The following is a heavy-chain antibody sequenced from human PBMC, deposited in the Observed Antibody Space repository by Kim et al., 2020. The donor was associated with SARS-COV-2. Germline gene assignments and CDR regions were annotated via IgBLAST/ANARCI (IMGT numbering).Heavy chain of an antibody. D-gene: IGHD2-2*02. Sequence: SETLSLTCAVYGGSFSGHYWSWIRQPPGKGLEWIGEIHQSGSTNYTPSLKSRVILSVDTSKNQFSLKLTSVTAADTGFYYCARGRAGVVPAPVLGIGPHYDYFIMDVWGHGTKVTVSS. V-gene: IGHV4-34*01. J-gene: IGHJ6*02. CDR2: IHQSGST. CDR3: ARGRAGVVPAPVLGIGPHYDYFIMDV. CDR1: GGSFSGHY.